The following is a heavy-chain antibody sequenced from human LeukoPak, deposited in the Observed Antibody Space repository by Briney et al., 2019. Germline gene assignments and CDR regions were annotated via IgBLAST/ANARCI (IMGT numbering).Heavy chain of an antibody. D-gene: IGHD3-22*01. J-gene: IGHJ4*02. CDR3: ARVALDSSGDNYGQGAFDY. CDR2: ISGSGRTI. Sequence: PGGSLRLSCAASGFTFSRYEMNWVRQAPGKGLEWLSYISGSGRTIFYGDSVKGRFTISRDNAKNSLYLQINSLRADDTAVYYCARVALDSSGDNYGQGAFDYWGQGTLVTVCS. CDR1: GFTFSRYE. V-gene: IGHV3-48*03.